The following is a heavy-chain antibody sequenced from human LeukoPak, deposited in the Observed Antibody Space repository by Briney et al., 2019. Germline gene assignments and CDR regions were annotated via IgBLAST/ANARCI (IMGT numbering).Heavy chain of an antibody. J-gene: IGHJ4*02. Sequence: ASVTVSCKASGYTFTGYYMHWVRQAPGQGLEWVGRINPNSGGTNYAQKFQGRVTMTRDTSISTAYMELSRLRSDDTAVYYCAREEAVAYDYWGQGTLVTVSS. CDR3: AREEAVAYDY. V-gene: IGHV1-2*06. CDR2: INPNSGGT. CDR1: GYTFTGYY. D-gene: IGHD6-19*01.